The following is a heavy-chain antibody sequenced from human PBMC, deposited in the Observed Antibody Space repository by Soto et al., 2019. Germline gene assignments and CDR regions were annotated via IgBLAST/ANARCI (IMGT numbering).Heavy chain of an antibody. D-gene: IGHD1-1*01. V-gene: IGHV4-31*03. J-gene: IGHJ6*02. CDR3: PRGPRQLGGNYYYGMGV. CDR2: FYDSGST. CDR1: GGSISSGGSY. Sequence: TLSLTCIVSGGSISSGGSYWRWNRRHPGKGLEWIGFFYDSGSTSYNASLKSRLTISVDRSNNQISPGLSPETAADTADYYCPRGPRQLGGNYYYGMGVLGQGNTGTVSS.